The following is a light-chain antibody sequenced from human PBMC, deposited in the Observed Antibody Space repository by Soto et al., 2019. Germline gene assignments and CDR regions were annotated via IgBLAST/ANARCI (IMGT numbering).Light chain of an antibody. V-gene: IGKV1-5*01. Sequence: DIQMTQSPSTLSASVGDRVTITCRASQSISSWLAWYQQKPGKAPKLLIYDASSLESGVPSRFSGSGSGTGFTLTISSLQPDGFATYYCQPYNSYPYTFGQGTKLEIK. CDR3: QPYNSYPYT. J-gene: IGKJ2*01. CDR1: QSISSW. CDR2: DAS.